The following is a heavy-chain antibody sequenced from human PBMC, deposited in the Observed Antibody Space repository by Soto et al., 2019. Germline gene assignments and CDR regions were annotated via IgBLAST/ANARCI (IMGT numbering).Heavy chain of an antibody. D-gene: IGHD6-19*01. CDR2: VYHTGST. CDR1: GASITTYY. J-gene: IGHJ4*02. Sequence: KSSETLSLTCDVSGASITTYYWSWIRQAPGKGLEWIGNVYHTGSTDYSSSLRSRVTISVDTSKNQFSLSMNSVAAADTAVYYCARRLFGSGWTLDSWGQGALVTVSS. V-gene: IGHV4-59*13. CDR3: ARRLFGSGWTLDS.